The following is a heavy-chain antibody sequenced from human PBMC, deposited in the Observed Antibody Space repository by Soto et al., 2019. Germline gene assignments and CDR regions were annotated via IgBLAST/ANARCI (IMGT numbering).Heavy chain of an antibody. J-gene: IGHJ6*02. D-gene: IGHD2-15*01. Sequence: QLVESGGGLVRPGGSLRLSCSASGFSISSAWMNWFRQAPGKGLEWGGRTKTKIEGETTHYAAPVNGRFTVSRDDSKNMLYLQMNSLKADDTALYYCTTGSVEGVWGQGTTVTVSS. CDR3: TTGSVEGV. CDR1: GFSISSAW. CDR2: TKTKIEGETT. V-gene: IGHV3-15*07.